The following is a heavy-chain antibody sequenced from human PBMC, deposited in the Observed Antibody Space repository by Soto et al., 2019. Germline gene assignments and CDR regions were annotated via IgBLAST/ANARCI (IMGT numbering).Heavy chain of an antibody. CDR3: ARAPYEDYAVPEPNYFDS. CDR1: GGTFSTLA. CDR2: IIPIFGRP. V-gene: IGHV1-69*01. D-gene: IGHD4-17*01. Sequence: QVQLVQSGTEVKKPGSSVKVSCKASGGTFSTLAVSWVRQAPGQGLEWMGGIIPIFGRPVYAQKFQGRVTITADESTRIVYMKLSSLSSADTAVYYCARAPYEDYAVPEPNYFDSWGQGTLVTVSS. J-gene: IGHJ4*02.